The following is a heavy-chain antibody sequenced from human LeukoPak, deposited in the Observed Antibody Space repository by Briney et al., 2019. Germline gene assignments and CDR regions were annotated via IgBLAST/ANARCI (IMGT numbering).Heavy chain of an antibody. CDR3: ASSYGSGSYLASDDAFDI. V-gene: IGHV4-30-4*01. Sequence: PSQTLSLTCTVSGGSISSGDYYWSWIRQPPGKGLEWIGYIYYSGSTCYNPSLKSRVTISVDTSKNQFSLKLSSVTAADTAVYYCASSYGSGSYLASDDAFDIWGQGTMVTVSS. CDR1: GGSISSGDYY. CDR2: IYYSGST. D-gene: IGHD3-10*01. J-gene: IGHJ3*02.